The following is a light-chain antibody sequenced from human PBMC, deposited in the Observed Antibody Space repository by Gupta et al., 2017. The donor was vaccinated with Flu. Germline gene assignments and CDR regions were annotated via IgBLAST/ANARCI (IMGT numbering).Light chain of an antibody. Sequence: ITTFCTGTSCDVGGTNYVSCYPQHTANAPNRMIYEVKNRPSGVSNRFSGAKSGDTASLTTTGLHAEDEADDYCSSYTTTSTTWVFGGGTKLTVL. V-gene: IGLV2-14*01. CDR1: SCDVGGTNY. J-gene: IGLJ3*02. CDR3: SSYTTTSTTWV. CDR2: EVK.